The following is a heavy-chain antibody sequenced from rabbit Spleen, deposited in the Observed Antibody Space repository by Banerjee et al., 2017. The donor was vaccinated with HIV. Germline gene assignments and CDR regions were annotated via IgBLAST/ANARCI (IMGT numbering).Heavy chain of an antibody. CDR3: VRNSGWGVSYFTL. Sequence: QEQLVEYGGDLVQPEGSLTLTCKASGLDFSSSYWICWVRQAPGKGLEWIACIDAGSSGFTYYATWAIGRFTISKTSSTTVTLQMTSVTAADTATYFCVRNSGWGVSYFTLWGPGTLVTVS. CDR2: IDAGSSGFT. V-gene: IGHV1S45*01. CDR1: GLDFSSSYW. D-gene: IGHD4-1*01. J-gene: IGHJ4*01.